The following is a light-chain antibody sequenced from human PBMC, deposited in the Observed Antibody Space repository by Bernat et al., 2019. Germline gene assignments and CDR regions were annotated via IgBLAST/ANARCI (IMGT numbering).Light chain of an antibody. CDR2: DVS. Sequence: QSALTQPASVSGPPGHSITIPCTGTSSAFGGYTYFSWSHHPPAKAPNSMIYDVSNRPSGVSNRFSGSKSGNTASLTISGLQAEDEADYYCSSYTSSSTLVVFGGGTKLTVL. CDR1: SSAFGGYTY. V-gene: IGLV2-14*03. J-gene: IGLJ3*02. CDR3: SSYTSSSTLVV.